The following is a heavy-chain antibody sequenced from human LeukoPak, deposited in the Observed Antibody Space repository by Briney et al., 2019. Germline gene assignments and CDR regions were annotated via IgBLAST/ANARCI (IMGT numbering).Heavy chain of an antibody. D-gene: IGHD2-15*01. V-gene: IGHV3-30*18. J-gene: IGHJ6*02. CDR2: ISYDGSNK. Sequence: PGRSLRLSCAASGFTFSSYGMHWVRQAPGEGLEWVAVISYDGSNKYYADSVKGRFTISRDNSKNTLYLQMNSLRAEDTAVYYCAKGYCSGGSCYGLGYYYYYGMDVWGQGTTVTVSS. CDR1: GFTFSSYG. CDR3: AKGYCSGGSCYGLGYYYYYGMDV.